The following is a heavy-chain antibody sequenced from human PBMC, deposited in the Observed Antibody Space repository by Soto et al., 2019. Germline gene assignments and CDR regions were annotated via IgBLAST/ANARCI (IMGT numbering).Heavy chain of an antibody. J-gene: IGHJ4*02. CDR2: ITSDGGVT. V-gene: IGHV3-48*02. Sequence: EVQSVESGGGLVHPGGSLRLSCAASGFTFSDYSMNWVRQAPGKGLEWVSYITSDGGVTYYADSVKGRFSVSRDNDKKSLFLQMNSLRDEDTAVYYCARLPKGSTVTSWGQGTLVTVSS. CDR1: GFTFSDYS. CDR3: ARLPKGSTVTS. D-gene: IGHD4-17*01.